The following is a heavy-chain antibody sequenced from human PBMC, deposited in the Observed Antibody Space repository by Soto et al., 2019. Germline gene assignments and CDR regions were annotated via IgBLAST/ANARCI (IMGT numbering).Heavy chain of an antibody. V-gene: IGHV3-74*01. CDR2: IQNDGSRT. CDR3: ARGNLGGFDL. CDR1: GFTFNYYW. J-gene: IGHJ3*01. Sequence: EVQLVESEGGLVQRGGSLRLSCAASGFTFNYYWMHWVRQAPGQGLMWVAHIQNDGSRTTYADSVKGRFTISRDNAKNTMYLQMNRRRAEDTAVYYCARGNLGGFDLWGHSTTVSVSS. D-gene: IGHD4-4*01.